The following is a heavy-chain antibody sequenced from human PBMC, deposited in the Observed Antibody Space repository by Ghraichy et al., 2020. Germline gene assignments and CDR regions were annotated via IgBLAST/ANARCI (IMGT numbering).Heavy chain of an antibody. CDR3: ARDGVSGSYPPSTHPTYDY. D-gene: IGHD1-26*01. J-gene: IGHJ4*02. CDR1: GFTFSSYA. CDR2: ISYDGSNK. Sequence: LSLTCAASGFTFSSYAMHWVRQAPGKGLEWVAVISYDGSNKYYADSVKGRFTISRDNSKNTLYLQMNSLRAEDTAVYYCARDGVSGSYPPSTHPTYDYWGQGTLVTVSS. V-gene: IGHV3-30-3*01.